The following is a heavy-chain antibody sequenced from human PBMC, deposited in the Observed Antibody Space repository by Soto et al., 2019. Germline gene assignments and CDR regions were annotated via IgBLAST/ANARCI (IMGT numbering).Heavy chain of an antibody. CDR2: IDTSGST. Sequence: QGQLQESGPGLVKPSETLSLTCTVSGGSISNYYCNWIRQPAGKGLEWIGRIDTSGSTNYNPSLKCRVTMSVDTSKQEFSLKLSSVTAADTALYYCARGGQDFWSGPFDYWGRGALVTVSS. J-gene: IGHJ4*02. CDR1: GGSISNYY. V-gene: IGHV4-4*07. CDR3: ARGGQDFWSGPFDY. D-gene: IGHD3-3*01.